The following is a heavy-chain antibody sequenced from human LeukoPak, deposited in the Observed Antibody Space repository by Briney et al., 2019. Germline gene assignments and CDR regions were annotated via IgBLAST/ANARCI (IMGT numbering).Heavy chain of an antibody. Sequence: GGSPRLSCAASGFTFSSYAMSWVRQAPGKGLEWVSAISGSGGSTYYADSVKGRFTISRDNSKNTLYLQMNSLRAEDTAVYYCGRDPNGDYIGAFDMWGQGTVVTVSS. CDR2: ISGSGGST. CDR1: GFTFSSYA. D-gene: IGHD4-17*01. CDR3: GRDPNGDYIGAFDM. J-gene: IGHJ3*02. V-gene: IGHV3-23*01.